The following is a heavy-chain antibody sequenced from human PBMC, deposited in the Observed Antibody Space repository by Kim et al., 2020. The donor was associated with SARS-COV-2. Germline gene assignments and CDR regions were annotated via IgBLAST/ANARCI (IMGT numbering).Heavy chain of an antibody. D-gene: IGHD6-13*01. Sequence: ASVKVSCKASGYTFTSYGISWVRQAPGQGLEWMGWISAYNGNTNYAQKLQGRVTMTTDTSTSTAYMELRSLRSDDTAVYYCARSEYSSSWYRVKGDYGMDVWGQGTTVTVSS. CDR2: ISAYNGNT. J-gene: IGHJ6*02. CDR1: GYTFTSYG. V-gene: IGHV1-18*01. CDR3: ARSEYSSSWYRVKGDYGMDV.